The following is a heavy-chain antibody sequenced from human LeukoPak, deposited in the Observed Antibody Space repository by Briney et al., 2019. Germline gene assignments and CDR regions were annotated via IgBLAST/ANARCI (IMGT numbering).Heavy chain of an antibody. Sequence: PSETLSLTCTISDYSISSAYYWGWIRQPPGKGLEWIGYICGSTNYNPSLKGRVTISVDTSKNQFSLKLSSVTAADTAVYYCARSVAYGGNSFDYWGHGTLVTVSA. CDR3: ARSVAYGGNSFDY. V-gene: IGHV4-38-2*02. CDR1: DYSISSAYY. D-gene: IGHD4-23*01. J-gene: IGHJ4*01. CDR2: ICGST.